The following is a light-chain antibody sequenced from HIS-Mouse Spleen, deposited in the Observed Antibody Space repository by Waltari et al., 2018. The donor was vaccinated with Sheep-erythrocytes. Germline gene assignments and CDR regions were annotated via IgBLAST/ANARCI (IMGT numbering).Light chain of an antibody. Sequence: QSALTQPRSVSGSPGQSVTISCTGTSSDVGGYNYVSWYQQHPGKAPKLMIYDVSKRPSGVPDRCSGSKSGNTASLTISGLQAEDEADYYCAAWDDSLSGPVFGGGTKLTVL. CDR2: DVS. V-gene: IGLV2-11*01. CDR3: AAWDDSLSGPV. CDR1: SSDVGGYNY. J-gene: IGLJ3*02.